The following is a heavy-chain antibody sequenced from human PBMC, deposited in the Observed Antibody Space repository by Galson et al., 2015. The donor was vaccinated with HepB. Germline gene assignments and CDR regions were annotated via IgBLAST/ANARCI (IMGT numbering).Heavy chain of an antibody. CDR1: GFAFSHHA. V-gene: IGHV3-23*01. Sequence: SLRLSCAASGFAFSHHAMGWVRQAPGKGPEWVSSIRGSGDDTKYADSVKGRFTISRDNFETMVFLQMNSLRVEDTAVYYCARDRTYHDFWRGFDLWGQGTMVAVSS. CDR2: IRGSGDDT. D-gene: IGHD3-3*01. CDR3: ARDRTYHDFWRGFDL. J-gene: IGHJ3*01.